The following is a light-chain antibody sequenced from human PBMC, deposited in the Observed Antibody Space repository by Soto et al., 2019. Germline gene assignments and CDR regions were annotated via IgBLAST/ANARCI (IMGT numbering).Light chain of an antibody. V-gene: IGKV4-1*01. Sequence: DIVMTQSPDSLAVSLGERATISCKSSQSVLDNSNNRNYLAWFQQKPGQPPKLLIYWASTRDSGVPDRFSGSGSGTDFTLTISTLQAEDVAVYYCQQYYSSPPQFTFGHGTRLEIK. CDR2: WAS. CDR3: QQYYSSPPQFT. CDR1: QSVLDNSNNRNY. J-gene: IGKJ2*01.